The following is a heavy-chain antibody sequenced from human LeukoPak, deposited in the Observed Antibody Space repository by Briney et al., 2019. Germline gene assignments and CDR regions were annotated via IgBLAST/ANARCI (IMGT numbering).Heavy chain of an antibody. V-gene: IGHV3-15*01. D-gene: IGHD3-10*01. J-gene: IGHJ3*02. Sequence: GGSLRLSRAASGFTFSNAWMSWVRQAPGKGMEWVGRIKSKTDGGTTDYAAPVKGRFTISRDDSKNTLYLQMNSLKTEDTAVYYCTTDQIHPKMVRGVIIAFDIWGQGTMVTVSS. CDR2: IKSKTDGGTT. CDR1: GFTFSNAW. CDR3: TTDQIHPKMVRGVIIAFDI.